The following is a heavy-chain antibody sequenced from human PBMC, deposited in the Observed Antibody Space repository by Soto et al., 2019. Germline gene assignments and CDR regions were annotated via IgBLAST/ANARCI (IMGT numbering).Heavy chain of an antibody. V-gene: IGHV1-2*04. CDR1: GYTFTGYY. Sequence: ASVKVSCKASGYTFTGYYMHWVRQAPGQGLEWMGWINPNSGGTNYAQKFQGWVTMTRDTSISTAYMELSRLRSDDTAVYYCARDLRVSGYSGYDSPSDAFDIWGQGTVVTGS. J-gene: IGHJ3*02. CDR3: ARDLRVSGYSGYDSPSDAFDI. CDR2: INPNSGGT. D-gene: IGHD5-12*01.